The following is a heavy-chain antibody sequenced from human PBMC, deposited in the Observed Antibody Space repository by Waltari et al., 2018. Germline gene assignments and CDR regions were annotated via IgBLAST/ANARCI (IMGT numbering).Heavy chain of an antibody. Sequence: QVHLQESGPGLVRPSETLSLTCTVSSYSVTTGHYWGWIRQAPGKGLEWIGSVNHHGNTYYNPSIKSRVALSLDTSKKQFYLEMRSVSAADTAVYYCARATSGDPIEFWGQGTLVTVSS. CDR3: ARATSGDPIEF. V-gene: IGHV4-38-2*02. CDR2: VNHHGNT. J-gene: IGHJ4*02. D-gene: IGHD3-16*01. CDR1: SYSVTTGHY.